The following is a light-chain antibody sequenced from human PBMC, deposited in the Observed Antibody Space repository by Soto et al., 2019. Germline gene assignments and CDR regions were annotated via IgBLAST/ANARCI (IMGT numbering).Light chain of an antibody. J-gene: IGLJ1*01. CDR3: CSYAGLYSFG. V-gene: IGLV2-11*01. CDR1: GSDIGAYNY. CDR2: DVN. Sequence: QSALTQPRSVSGSPGQSVTISCTGTGSDIGAYNYVSWYQQYPGKAPQVVIYDVNERPSGVPARFSGSKSGNTASLTISGLQADDEADYYCCSYAGLYSFGFGTGTKLTVL.